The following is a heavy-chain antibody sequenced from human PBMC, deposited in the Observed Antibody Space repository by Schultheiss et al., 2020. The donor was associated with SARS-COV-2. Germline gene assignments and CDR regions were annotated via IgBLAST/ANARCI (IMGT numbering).Heavy chain of an antibody. CDR1: GGSINSYY. CDR3: AIIGGYSYGYPQGY. D-gene: IGHD5-18*01. CDR2: IYHSGST. J-gene: IGHJ4*02. Sequence: SQTLSLTCTVSGGSINSYYWGWIRQPPGKGLEWIGSIYHSGSTYYNPSLKSRVTISVDTSKNQFSLKLSSVTAADTAVYYCAIIGGYSYGYPQGYWGQGTLVTVSS. V-gene: IGHV4-38-2*02.